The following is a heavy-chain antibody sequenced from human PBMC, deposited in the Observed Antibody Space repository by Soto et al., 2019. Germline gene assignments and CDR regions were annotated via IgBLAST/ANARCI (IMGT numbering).Heavy chain of an antibody. D-gene: IGHD2-15*01. V-gene: IGHV3-33*01. J-gene: IGHJ6*03. CDR3: ARDRMRTYYYYYYMEV. Sequence: GGSLRLFCAASGFTFSSYGMHWVRQAPGKGLEWVAVIWYDGSNKYYADSVKGRFTISRDNSKNTLYLQMNSLRAEDTAVYYCARDRMRTYYYYYYMEVWGKGTTVTVSS. CDR2: IWYDGSNK. CDR1: GFTFSSYG.